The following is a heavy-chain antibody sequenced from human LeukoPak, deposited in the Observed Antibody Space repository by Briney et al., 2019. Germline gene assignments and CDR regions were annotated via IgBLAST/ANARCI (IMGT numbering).Heavy chain of an antibody. CDR3: AKGEHYYDSSGTVDY. Sequence: PGGSLRLSCAASGFTFSDNWMNWVRQAPGKGLEWMAKIKQDGSEKYYVDSVKGRFTISRDNAKKSVYLQMNSLRAEDTAVYYCAKGEHYYDSSGTVDYWGQGTLVTVSS. V-gene: IGHV3-7*03. CDR2: IKQDGSEK. J-gene: IGHJ4*02. D-gene: IGHD3-22*01. CDR1: GFTFSDNW.